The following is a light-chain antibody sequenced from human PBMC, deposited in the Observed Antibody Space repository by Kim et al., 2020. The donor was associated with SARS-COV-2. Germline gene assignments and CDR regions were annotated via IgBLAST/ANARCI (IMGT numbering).Light chain of an antibody. V-gene: IGLV2-14*04. CDR2: DVS. CDR3: SSYTSSRTWV. J-gene: IGLJ3*02. CDR1: SSVVGGYNY. Sequence: GPSITISCPGTSSVVGGYNYVSWYQQHPGKAPKLMLFDVSQRPSGVSNRFSGSKSGNTASLTISGLQAEDEADYHCSSYTSSRTWVFGGGTQLTVL.